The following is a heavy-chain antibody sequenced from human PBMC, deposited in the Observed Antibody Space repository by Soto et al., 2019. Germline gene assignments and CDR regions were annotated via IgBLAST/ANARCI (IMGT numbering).Heavy chain of an antibody. Sequence: EVQLVESGGDLVQPGGSLTLSCAASGFTFRNYWMHWVRQAPGKGLVWVSRITNDGRNRDYADFVKGRFTISRDNANNMLYLQMNSLRSEDTAIYYCVTLFGFPFAFDICGQGTMVTV. J-gene: IGHJ3*02. CDR1: GFTFRNYW. CDR2: ITNDGRNR. CDR3: VTLFGFPFAFDI. D-gene: IGHD3-3*01. V-gene: IGHV3-74*01.